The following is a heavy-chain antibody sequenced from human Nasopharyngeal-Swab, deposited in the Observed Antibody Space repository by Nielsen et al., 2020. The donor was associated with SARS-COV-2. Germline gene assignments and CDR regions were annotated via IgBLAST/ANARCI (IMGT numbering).Heavy chain of an antibody. V-gene: IGHV1-2*06. CDR3: ARILSGYDRYYFDY. CDR2: ISPNSGGT. J-gene: IGHJ4*02. Sequence: WVRQAPGQGLEWMGRISPNSGGTNYAQKFQGRVTMTRDTSISTAYMELSRLRSDDTAVYYCARILSGYDRYYFDYWGQGTLVTVSS. D-gene: IGHD5-12*01.